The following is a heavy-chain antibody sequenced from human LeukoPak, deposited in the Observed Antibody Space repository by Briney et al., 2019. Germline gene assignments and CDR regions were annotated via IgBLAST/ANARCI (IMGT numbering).Heavy chain of an antibody. CDR2: INPNSGGT. CDR1: GYTFTNYY. CDR3: ATQEPNYDFWSGYFRPYYYYYYMDV. J-gene: IGHJ6*03. Sequence: ASVKVSCKASGYTFTNYYMHWVRQAPGQGLEWMGWINPNSGGTNYAQKLQGRVTMTTDTSTSTAYMELRSLRSDDTAVYYCATQEPNYDFWSGYFRPYYYYYYMDVWGKGTTVTVSS. D-gene: IGHD3-3*01. V-gene: IGHV1-2*02.